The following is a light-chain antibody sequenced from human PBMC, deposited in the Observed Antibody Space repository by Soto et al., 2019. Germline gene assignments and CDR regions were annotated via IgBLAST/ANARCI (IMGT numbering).Light chain of an antibody. V-gene: IGKV1-39*01. J-gene: IGKJ2*01. CDR1: QSISNY. CDR2: AAS. CDR3: QQSYSTPYT. Sequence: DIQMTQSPSSLSASVGDRLTITCRASQSISNYLNWYQQRPGKAPELLIYAASSLQSGVPSRFSGGGSGTDFTLTISRLQPEDFATYYCQQSYSTPYTFGQGTKLEIK.